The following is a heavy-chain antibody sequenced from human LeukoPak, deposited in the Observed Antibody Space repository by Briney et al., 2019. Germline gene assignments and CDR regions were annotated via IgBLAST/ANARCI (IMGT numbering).Heavy chain of an antibody. CDR1: GFTVSSSY. V-gene: IGHV3-30*18. CDR3: AKGATYDSSGYYSNYFDY. CDR2: ISHDGRTT. Sequence: GGSLRLSCAASGFTVSSSYMSWVRQAPGKGLEWVAVISHDGRTTYYADSVKGRFTISRDNSKNTLYLQMDSLRAEDTAVYYCAKGATYDSSGYYSNYFDYWGQGTLVTVSS. J-gene: IGHJ4*02. D-gene: IGHD3-22*01.